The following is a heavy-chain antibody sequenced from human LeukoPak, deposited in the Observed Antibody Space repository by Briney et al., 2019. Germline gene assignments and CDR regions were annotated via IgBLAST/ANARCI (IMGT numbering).Heavy chain of an antibody. V-gene: IGHV1-8*01. Sequence: ASVKVSCKASGYTFTSYDINWVRQATGQGLEWMRWMNPNRGNTGYAQKFQGRVTMTRNNPISTAYMELGSLRSEDTAVYYCVRGWGFEDIVVVPAAPYYYGMDVWGQGTTVTVSS. CDR1: GYTFTSYD. J-gene: IGHJ6*02. CDR3: VRGWGFEDIVVVPAAPYYYGMDV. CDR2: MNPNRGNT. D-gene: IGHD2-2*01.